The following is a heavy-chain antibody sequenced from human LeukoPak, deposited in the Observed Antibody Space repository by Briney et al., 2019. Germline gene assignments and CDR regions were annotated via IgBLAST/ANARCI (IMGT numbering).Heavy chain of an antibody. D-gene: IGHD6-19*01. Sequence: ASVTVSCTASGYSFSNYGITWVRQAPGQGLEWMGWISVYNGNTDYSQKLQGRVTMTTDTSTRTAYMELRSLRSDDTALYYCARGVAVAPRHFDQWGQGTLVTVSS. CDR1: GYSFSNYG. CDR2: ISVYNGNT. V-gene: IGHV1-18*01. CDR3: ARGVAVAPRHFDQ. J-gene: IGHJ4*02.